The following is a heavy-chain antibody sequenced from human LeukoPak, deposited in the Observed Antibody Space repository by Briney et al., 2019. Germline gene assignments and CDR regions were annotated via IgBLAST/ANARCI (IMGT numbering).Heavy chain of an antibody. CDR1: GDSISTTSYY. CDR2: IYYSGST. CDR3: ARRVVRGLVHYYYYYMDV. Sequence: SETLSLTCTVSGDSISTTSYYWGWIRQPPGKGLEWIGSIYYSGSTNYNPSLKSRVTISVDTSKNQFSLKLSSVTAADTAVYYCARRVVRGLVHYYYYYMDVWGKGTTVTISS. J-gene: IGHJ6*03. D-gene: IGHD3-10*01. V-gene: IGHV4-39*07.